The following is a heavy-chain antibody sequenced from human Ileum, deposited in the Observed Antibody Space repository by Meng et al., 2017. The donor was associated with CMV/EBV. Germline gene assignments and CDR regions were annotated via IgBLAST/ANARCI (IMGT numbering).Heavy chain of an antibody. D-gene: IGHD3-3*01. CDR3: ARASPQRRFLSY. J-gene: IGHJ4*02. CDR1: GGCFGDYY. Sequence: QVQLQHGGAGLLKPSETLSLTCVFHGGCFGDYYWGWIRQPPGKGLEWIGEINHSGSSNYNPSLKSRVTISVDRSRNQVSLKLTSVTAADTAVYYCARASPQRRFLSYWGQGTLVTVSS. V-gene: IGHV4-34*01. CDR2: INHSGSS.